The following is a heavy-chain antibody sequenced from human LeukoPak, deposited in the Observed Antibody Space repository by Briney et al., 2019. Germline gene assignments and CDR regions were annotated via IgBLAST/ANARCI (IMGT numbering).Heavy chain of an antibody. CDR2: IYPGDSDT. CDR3: ARRLYGDYLDAFDI. Sequence: GSLKISCKGSGYSFTNYWIGWVRQTPGKGLEWMGIIYPGDSDTRYSPSFQGQVTISADKSISTVYLQWSSLKASDTAMYYCARRLYGDYLDAFDIWGQGTMVTVSS. J-gene: IGHJ3*02. CDR1: GYSFTNYW. D-gene: IGHD4-17*01. V-gene: IGHV5-51*01.